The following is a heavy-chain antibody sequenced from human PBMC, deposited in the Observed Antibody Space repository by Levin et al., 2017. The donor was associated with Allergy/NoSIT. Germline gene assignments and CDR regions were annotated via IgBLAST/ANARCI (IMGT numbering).Heavy chain of an antibody. D-gene: IGHD2-2*01. CDR3: ATAASTPRGYYYYGMDV. CDR1: GYTLTELS. Sequence: ASVKVSCKVSGYTLTELSMHWVRQAPGKGLEWMGGFDPEDGETIYAQKFQGRVTMTEDTSTDTAYMELSSLRSEDTAVYYCATAASTPRGYYYYGMDVWGQGTTVTVSS. CDR2: FDPEDGET. J-gene: IGHJ6*02. V-gene: IGHV1-24*01.